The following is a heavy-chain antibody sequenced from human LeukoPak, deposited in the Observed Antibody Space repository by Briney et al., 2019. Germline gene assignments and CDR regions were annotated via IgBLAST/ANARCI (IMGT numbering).Heavy chain of an antibody. CDR3: ARADKWLVRERVFDY. Sequence: SVKVSCKASGGTFSSYAISWVRQAPGQGLEWMGGIIPIFGTANYAQKFQGRVTITADESTSTAYMELSSLRSEDTAVYYCARADKWLVRERVFDYWGQGTLVTVSS. CDR1: GGTFSSYA. CDR2: IIPIFGTA. D-gene: IGHD6-19*01. J-gene: IGHJ4*02. V-gene: IGHV1-69*01.